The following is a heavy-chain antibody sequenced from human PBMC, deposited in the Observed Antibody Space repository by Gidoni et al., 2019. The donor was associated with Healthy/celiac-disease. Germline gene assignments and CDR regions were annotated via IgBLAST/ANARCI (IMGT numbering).Heavy chain of an antibody. V-gene: IGHV3-15*01. CDR1: VFPVSNAC. CDR3: TTGGPDWNYVGYYYYGMDV. Sequence: EVQLVESGGGLVNPGGSLRLPCPASVFPVSNACMRWVRPAPGKGREWVGRIKRKTDGGTTDDAAPVTGRFTISRGDSKNTLYMQMNRLKTEDTAVHYCTTGGPDWNYVGYYYYGMDVWGQGTTVTVSS. J-gene: IGHJ6*02. CDR2: IKRKTDGGTT. D-gene: IGHD1-7*01.